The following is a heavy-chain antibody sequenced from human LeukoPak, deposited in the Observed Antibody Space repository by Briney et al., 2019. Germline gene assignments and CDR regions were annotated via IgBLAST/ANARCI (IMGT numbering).Heavy chain of an antibody. CDR1: GFTFSSYG. CDR2: ISGSGANT. V-gene: IGHV3-23*01. CDR3: ARVLKGESGALGVDV. J-gene: IGHJ6*02. Sequence: PGASPRLSCAASGFTFSSYGMTWVRQAPGKGLEWVSSISGSGANTYYVGSVKGRFTISRDNSKNTVHLQMSSLRAEDTAVYHCARVLKGESGALGVDVWGQGTTVTVSS. D-gene: IGHD1-26*01.